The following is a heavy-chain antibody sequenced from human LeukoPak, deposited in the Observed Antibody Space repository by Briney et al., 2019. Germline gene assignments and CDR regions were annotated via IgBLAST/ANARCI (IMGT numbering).Heavy chain of an antibody. Sequence: GGSLRLSCAASGFTFSNAWMSWVRQAPGKGLEWVGRIKSKTDGGTTDYAAPVKGRFTISRDDSKNTLYLQMNSLKTEDTAVYYCTTDTYYDFWSGYYAGYFDYWGQGTLVTVSS. CDR3: TTDTYYDFWSGYYAGYFDY. J-gene: IGHJ4*02. CDR1: GFTFSNAW. D-gene: IGHD3-3*01. V-gene: IGHV3-15*01. CDR2: IKSKTDGGTT.